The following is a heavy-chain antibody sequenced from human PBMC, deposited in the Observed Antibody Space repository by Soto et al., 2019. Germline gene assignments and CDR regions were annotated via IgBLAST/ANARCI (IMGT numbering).Heavy chain of an antibody. V-gene: IGHV4-31*03. CDR2: IYYSGST. CDR3: ARFVTGTTSWFDP. J-gene: IGHJ5*02. CDR1: GGSISSGGYY. Sequence: SETLSLTCTVSGGSISSGGYYWSWIRQHPGKGLEWIGYIYYSGSTYYNPSLKSRVTISVDTSKNQFSLKLSSVTAADTAVYYCARFVTGTTSWFDPWGQGTLVTVSS. D-gene: IGHD1-7*01.